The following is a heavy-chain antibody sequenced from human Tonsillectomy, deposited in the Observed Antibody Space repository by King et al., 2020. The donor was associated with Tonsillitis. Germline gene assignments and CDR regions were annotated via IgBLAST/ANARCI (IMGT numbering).Heavy chain of an antibody. CDR2: IFASGSA. V-gene: IGHV4-61*02. D-gene: IGHD4-17*01. CDR3: AREDYGDFPY. CDR1: GASINSDTYY. J-gene: IGHJ4*02. Sequence: PLQESGPGLVKPSQTLSLTCTVSGASINSDTYYWTWIRQPAGKGLEWIGRIFASGSASSNPSLKSRVTLSVDTSKNQFSLKLTSVTAADTAVYYCAREDYGDFPYWGQGTLVAVSS.